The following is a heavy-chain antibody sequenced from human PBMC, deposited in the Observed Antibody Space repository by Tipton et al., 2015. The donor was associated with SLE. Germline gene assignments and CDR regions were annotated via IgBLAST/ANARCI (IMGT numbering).Heavy chain of an antibody. CDR2: ISSSSSYT. CDR3: ARPTNHGSSLDFQH. D-gene: IGHD6-13*01. J-gene: IGHJ1*01. CDR1: GFTFSDYY. V-gene: IGHV3-11*06. Sequence: SLRLSCAASGFTFSDYYMSWIRQAPGKGLEWVSYISSSSSYTNYADSVKGRFTISRDNAKNSLYLQMNSLRAEDTAVYYCARPTNHGSSLDFQHWGQGTLVTVSS.